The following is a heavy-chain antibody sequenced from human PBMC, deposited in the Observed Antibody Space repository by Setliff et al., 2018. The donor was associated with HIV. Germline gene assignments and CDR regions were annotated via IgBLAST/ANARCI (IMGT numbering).Heavy chain of an antibody. J-gene: IGHJ4*02. CDR2: INHTGNT. CDR1: GYSISSDYC. D-gene: IGHD1-26*01. V-gene: IGHV4-38-2*01. CDR3: ARGKGGLVGPAEFDY. Sequence: SETLSLTCGVSGYSISSDYCWGWIRQPPGKGLEWIGEINHTGNTQYNPSLKSRVTMSEETSKNQFSLKLKSVTAADTAIYFCARGKGGLVGPAEFDYWGPGTLVTVSS.